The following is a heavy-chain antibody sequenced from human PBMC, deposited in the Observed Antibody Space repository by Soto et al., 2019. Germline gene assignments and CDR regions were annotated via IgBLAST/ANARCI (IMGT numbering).Heavy chain of an antibody. CDR3: ASPGTVRGVSPDNYYYYGMDV. Sequence: SVKVSCKASGGTFSSYAISWVRQAPGQGLEWMGGIIPIFGTANYAQKFQGRVTITADESTSTAYMELSSLRSEDTAVYYCASPGTVRGVSPDNYYYYGMDVWGQGTTVTVSS. D-gene: IGHD3-10*01. CDR2: IIPIFGTA. CDR1: GGTFSSYA. J-gene: IGHJ6*02. V-gene: IGHV1-69*13.